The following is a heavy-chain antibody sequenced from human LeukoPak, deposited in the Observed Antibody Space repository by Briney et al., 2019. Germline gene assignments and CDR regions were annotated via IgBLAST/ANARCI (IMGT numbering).Heavy chain of an antibody. D-gene: IGHD6-19*01. J-gene: IGHJ4*02. CDR2: IPYDGSNK. V-gene: IGHV3-30*18. CDR3: AKDGDSGWYRMGFDY. CDR1: GFTFSSYG. Sequence: GRSLRLSCAASGFTFSSYGMHWVRQAPGKGLEWVAVIPYDGSNKYYADSVKGRFTISRDNSKNTLYLQMNSLRAEDTAVYYCAKDGDSGWYRMGFDYWGQGTLVTVSS.